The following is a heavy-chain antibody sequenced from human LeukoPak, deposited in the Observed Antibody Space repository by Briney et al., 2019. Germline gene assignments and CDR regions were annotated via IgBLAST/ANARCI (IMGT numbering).Heavy chain of an antibody. CDR3: ARGGYSYGSLFAFDI. J-gene: IGHJ3*02. CDR1: GGSISSYY. Sequence: SETLSLTCTVSGGSISSYYWSWIRQSPGKGLEWIGYIYYSGSTNYNPSLTSRVTISVDTSKNQFSLKLSSVTAADTAVYYCARGGYSYGSLFAFDIWGQGTMVTVSS. V-gene: IGHV4-59*01. CDR2: IYYSGST. D-gene: IGHD5-18*01.